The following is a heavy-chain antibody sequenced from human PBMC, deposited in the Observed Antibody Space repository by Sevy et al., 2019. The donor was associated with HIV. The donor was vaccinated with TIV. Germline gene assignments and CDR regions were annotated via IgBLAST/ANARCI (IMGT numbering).Heavy chain of an antibody. CDR3: VRDRIAAAGGYFDY. V-gene: IGHV4-61*01. CDR2: ISYIGST. J-gene: IGHJ4*02. Sequence: SETLSLTCTVSGGSVSSGNSYWSWIRQPPGKGLEWIGYISYIGSTNYNPSLKSRVTISVDTSKNRLSLRLGSLTAADTAIYYCVRDRIAAAGGYFDYWGQGTLVTVSS. D-gene: IGHD6-13*01. CDR1: GGSVSSGNSY.